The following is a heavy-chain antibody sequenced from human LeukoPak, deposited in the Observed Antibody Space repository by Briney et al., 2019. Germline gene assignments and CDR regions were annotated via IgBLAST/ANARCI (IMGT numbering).Heavy chain of an antibody. J-gene: IGHJ6*03. CDR2: IYTSGST. D-gene: IGHD2-2*01. CDR1: GGSISSYY. Sequence: SETLSLTCTVSGGSISSYYWSWIRQPAGKGLEWIGRIYTSGSTNYNPSLKSRVTMSVETSKNQFSLKLRSVTAADTAVYYCARDLGYCSSTSCTLEYYYYYYMDVWGKGTTVTVSS. CDR3: ARDLGYCSSTSCTLEYYYYYYMDV. V-gene: IGHV4-4*07.